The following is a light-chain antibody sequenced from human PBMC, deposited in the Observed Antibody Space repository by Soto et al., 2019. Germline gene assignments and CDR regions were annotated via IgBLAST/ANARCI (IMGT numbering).Light chain of an antibody. CDR1: QSVRSN. CDR3: QQYGDWPLT. CDR2: GAS. Sequence: EIVMTQSPDTLSVSPGEKATLSCRASQSVRSNLAWYQQKPGQAPRLLIFGASTGATGVPARFSGGGSETAFTLTINGLQSEDFATYYCQQYGDWPLTFGGGTKVES. J-gene: IGKJ4*01. V-gene: IGKV3-15*01.